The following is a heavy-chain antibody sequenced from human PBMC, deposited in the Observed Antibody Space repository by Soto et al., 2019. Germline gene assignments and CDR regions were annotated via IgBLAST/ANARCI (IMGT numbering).Heavy chain of an antibody. Sequence: EVQLLESGGGLVQPGGSLRLSCAASGFTFRNSAMTWVRQAPGKGLEWVSGISSSGDNTYYPSSVRGRFTISRDNSKDTLFLQKSSLRAEDTATYYCAKFKGGVNDGLDIWGQGTMVTVSS. CDR2: ISSSGDNT. D-gene: IGHD6-25*01. CDR3: AKFKGGVNDGLDI. J-gene: IGHJ3*02. CDR1: GFTFRNSA. V-gene: IGHV3-23*01.